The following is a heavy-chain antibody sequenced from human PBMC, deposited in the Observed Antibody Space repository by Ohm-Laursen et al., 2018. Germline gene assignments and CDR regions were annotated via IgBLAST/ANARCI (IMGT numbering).Heavy chain of an antibody. J-gene: IGHJ6*02. V-gene: IGHV3-7*01. Sequence: SLRLSCSASGFTFSSYWMSWVRQAPGKGLEWVANIKEDGSEEYYVDSVKGRFTISRDNAKNSLYLQMNSLRAEDTAVYYCARDLRYCSDGVCHYYNYGMDVWGQGTTVTVSS. CDR2: IKEDGSEE. CDR3: ARDLRYCSDGVCHYYNYGMDV. CDR1: GFTFSSYW. D-gene: IGHD2-8*01.